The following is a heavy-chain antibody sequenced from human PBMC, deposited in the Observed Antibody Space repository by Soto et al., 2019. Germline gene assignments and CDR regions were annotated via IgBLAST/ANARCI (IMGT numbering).Heavy chain of an antibody. Sequence: GGSLRLSCAASGFTFSSYGMHWVRQAPGKGLEWVAVISYDGSNKYYADSVKGRFTISRDNSKNTLYLQMNSLRAEDTAVYYCAKGVNTAMVGVPWFDPWGQGTLVTVSS. J-gene: IGHJ5*02. CDR2: ISYDGSNK. D-gene: IGHD5-18*01. CDR1: GFTFSSYG. V-gene: IGHV3-30*18. CDR3: AKGVNTAMVGVPWFDP.